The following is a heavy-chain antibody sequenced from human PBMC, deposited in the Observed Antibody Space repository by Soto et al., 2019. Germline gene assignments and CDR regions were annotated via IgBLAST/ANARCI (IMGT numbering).Heavy chain of an antibody. CDR3: ARYCSGGSCFSGSFDY. V-gene: IGHV4-30-2*01. J-gene: IGHJ4*02. CDR2: IYHSGST. Sequence: SETLSLTCAVSGGSISSGGYSWSWIRQPPGKGLEWIGYIYHSGSTYYNPSLKSRVTISVDRSKNQFSLKLSSVTAADTAVYYCARYCSGGSCFSGSFDYWGQGTLVTVS. CDR1: GGSISSGGYS. D-gene: IGHD2-15*01.